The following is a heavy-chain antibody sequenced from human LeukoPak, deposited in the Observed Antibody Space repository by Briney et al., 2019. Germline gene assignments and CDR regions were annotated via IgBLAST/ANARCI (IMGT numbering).Heavy chain of an antibody. CDR3: AREAVIAAEYYYYYGMDV. CDR2: IYYSGST. CDR1: GGSIGSGGYY. D-gene: IGHD2-21*01. Sequence: SETLSLTCTVSGGSIGSGGYYWSWIRQHPGKGLEWIGYIYYSGSTYYNPSLRSRVTISVDTSKNQFSLKLSSVTAADTAVYYCAREAVIAAEYYYYYGMDVWGQGTTVTVSS. V-gene: IGHV4-31*03. J-gene: IGHJ6*02.